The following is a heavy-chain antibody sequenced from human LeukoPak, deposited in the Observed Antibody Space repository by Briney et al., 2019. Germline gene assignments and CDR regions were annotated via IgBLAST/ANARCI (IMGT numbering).Heavy chain of an antibody. Sequence: GDSLKISCTGSGYSFTSYWIGWVRQMPGKGLEWMGIIYPGDSVTRYSPSFQGQVTISADKSISTAYLQWSSLEASDTAIYYCARHVYYYDSSGYPGPYYFDYWGQGTLVTVSS. CDR1: GYSFTSYW. V-gene: IGHV5-51*01. J-gene: IGHJ4*02. CDR3: ARHVYYYDSSGYPGPYYFDY. CDR2: IYPGDSVT. D-gene: IGHD3-22*01.